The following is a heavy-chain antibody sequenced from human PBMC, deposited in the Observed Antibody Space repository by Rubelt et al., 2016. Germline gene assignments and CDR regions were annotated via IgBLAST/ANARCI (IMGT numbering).Heavy chain of an antibody. J-gene: IGHJ4*02. V-gene: IGHV3-33*01. CDR3: ARDGGWSGYYLLDY. D-gene: IGHD3-3*01. CDR2: VWYDGSHQ. CDR1: GFTFSSHG. Sequence: LWGRGGGVVQPGRSLRLSCAPSGFTFSSHGMHWVRQAPGKGLEWVAVVWYDGSHQYYGDSVKGRFTISRDNSKKTLYLQMNSQRAEDTAVYYCARDGGWSGYYLLDYWGQGILVTVSS.